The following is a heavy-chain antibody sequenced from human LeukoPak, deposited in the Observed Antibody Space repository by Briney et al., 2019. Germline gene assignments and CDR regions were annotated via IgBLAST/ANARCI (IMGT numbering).Heavy chain of an antibody. J-gene: IGHJ4*02. D-gene: IGHD2-15*01. Sequence: SGPTLVNPTQTLTLTCTFSGFSLSTSGVGVGWIRQPPGKALEWLALIYWDDDKRYSPSLKSRLTITKDTSKTQVVLTMTNMDPVDTATYYCAHIGLGSGGSCCRDDYWGQGTLVTVSS. V-gene: IGHV2-5*02. CDR1: GFSLSTSGVG. CDR2: IYWDDDK. CDR3: AHIGLGSGGSCCRDDY.